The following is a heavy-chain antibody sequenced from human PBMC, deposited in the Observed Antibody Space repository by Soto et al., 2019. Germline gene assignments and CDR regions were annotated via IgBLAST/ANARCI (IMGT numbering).Heavy chain of an antibody. Sequence: QVQLVQSGAEVKKPGASVKVSCKASGYTFTSDYIHWVRQAPGQGLEWMGVINPFDDSTIYAQRFQGRVTMNSDTSTSTVFMEVSSLRSEDTAVYHCAREEMPKVNNYYYYMDVWGKGTTVTVSS. J-gene: IGHJ6*03. CDR3: AREEMPKVNNYYYYMDV. CDR2: INPFDDST. D-gene: IGHD4-4*01. CDR1: GYTFTSDY. V-gene: IGHV1-46*03.